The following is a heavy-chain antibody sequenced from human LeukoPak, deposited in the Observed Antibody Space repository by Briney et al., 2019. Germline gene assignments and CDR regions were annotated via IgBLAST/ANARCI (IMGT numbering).Heavy chain of an antibody. CDR3: VRDSPHSGFIVDFDC. J-gene: IGHJ4*02. CDR1: GSTFSSQW. V-gene: IGHV3-74*01. D-gene: IGHD3-16*02. CDR2: ILYEGSRA. Sequence: GRSLRLSCAASGSTFSSQWMQWVRQPPGKGLVWISRILYEGSRATYVDSVKGRFTTPRDNAKHTLYLQVTSLRAEDTAVYYCVRDSPHSGFIVDFDCWGQGTLVTVSS.